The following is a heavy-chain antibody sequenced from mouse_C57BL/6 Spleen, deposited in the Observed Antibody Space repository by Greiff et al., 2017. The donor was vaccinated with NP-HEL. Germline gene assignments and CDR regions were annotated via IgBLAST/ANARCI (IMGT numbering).Heavy chain of an antibody. D-gene: IGHD1-1*01. Sequence: EVKLQESGPGLVKPSQSLSLTCSVTGYSITSGYYWNWIRQFPGNKLEWMGYISYDGSNNYNPSLKNRISITRDTSKNQFFLKLNSVTTEDTATYYCARDYYYGSSWGFAYWGQGTLVTVSA. CDR1: GYSITSGYY. J-gene: IGHJ3*01. V-gene: IGHV3-6*01. CDR3: ARDYYYGSSWGFAY. CDR2: ISYDGSN.